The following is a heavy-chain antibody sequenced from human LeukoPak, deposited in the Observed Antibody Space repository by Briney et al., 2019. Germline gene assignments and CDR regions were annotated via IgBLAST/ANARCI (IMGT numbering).Heavy chain of an antibody. CDR3: ARSPWWLAYYYYGMDV. CDR1: GGSFSGYY. D-gene: IGHD6-19*01. Sequence: SETLSLTCAVYGGSFSGYYWSWIRQPPGKGLEWIGEINHSGSTNYNPSLKSRVTISVDTSKNQFSLKLSSVTAADTAVYYCARSPWWLAYYYYGMDVWGQGTTVTVSS. CDR2: INHSGST. V-gene: IGHV4-34*01. J-gene: IGHJ6*02.